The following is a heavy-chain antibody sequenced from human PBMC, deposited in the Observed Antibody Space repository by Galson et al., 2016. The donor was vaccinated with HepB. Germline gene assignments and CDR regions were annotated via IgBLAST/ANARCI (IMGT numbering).Heavy chain of an antibody. Sequence: SLRLSCAASGFTFSSYSMAWVRQAPGKGLEWVSTISFSGDHTYYADSVKGRFTISRDNSKNTLFLEMSNLRTEDTAVFYCAKNPGNGWFDSWGQGTLVTVSS. J-gene: IGHJ5*01. CDR3: AKNPGNGWFDS. CDR2: ISFSGDHT. V-gene: IGHV3-23*01. CDR1: GFTFSSYS. D-gene: IGHD1-14*01.